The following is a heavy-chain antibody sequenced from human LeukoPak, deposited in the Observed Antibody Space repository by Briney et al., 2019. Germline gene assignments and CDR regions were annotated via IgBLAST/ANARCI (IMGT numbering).Heavy chain of an antibody. D-gene: IGHD3-9*01. CDR2: IWYDGSNK. J-gene: IGHJ5*02. V-gene: IGHV3-33*01. Sequence: QPGGSLRLSCAASGFTFSSYGMHWVRQAPGKGLEWVAVIWYDGSNKYYADSVKGRFTISRDNSKNTLYLQMNSLRAEDTAMYYCARELKDYDILTDWSLGPWGQGTLVTVSS. CDR1: GFTFSSYG. CDR3: ARELKDYDILTDWSLGP.